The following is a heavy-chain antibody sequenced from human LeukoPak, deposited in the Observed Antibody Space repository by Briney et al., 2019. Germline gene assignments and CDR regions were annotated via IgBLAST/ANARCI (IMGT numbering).Heavy chain of an antibody. CDR3: ARTPAVVVVAATHFDY. CDR1: GGTFSSYA. V-gene: IGHV1-69*01. CDR2: IIPIFGTA. Sequence: VASVKVSCKASGGTFSSYAISWVRQAPGQGPEWMGGIIPIFGTANYAQKFQGRVTITADESTSTAYMELSSLRSEDTAVYYCARTPAVVVVAATHFDYGGQGTLVTVSS. J-gene: IGHJ4*02. D-gene: IGHD2-15*01.